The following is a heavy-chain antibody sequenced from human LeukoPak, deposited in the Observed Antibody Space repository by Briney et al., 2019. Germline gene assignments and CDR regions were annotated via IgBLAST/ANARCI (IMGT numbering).Heavy chain of an antibody. J-gene: IGHJ4*02. Sequence: GSLRLSCAASGFSFSSFVMHWVRQASGKGLEWVGRIRSKANSYATAYAASVKGRFTISRDDSKNTAYLQMNSLKTEDTAVYYCTRYGDYPFDYWGQGTLVTVSS. CDR2: IRSKANSYAT. D-gene: IGHD2-21*01. CDR3: TRYGDYPFDY. V-gene: IGHV3-73*01. CDR1: GFSFSSFV.